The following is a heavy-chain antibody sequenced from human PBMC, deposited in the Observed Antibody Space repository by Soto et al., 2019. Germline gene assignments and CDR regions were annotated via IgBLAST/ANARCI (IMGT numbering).Heavy chain of an antibody. CDR2: IRSKANSYAT. D-gene: IGHD2-15*01. CDR3: TSGYCSGGSCLTVDY. Sequence: EVQLVESGGGLVQPGGSLKLSCAASGFTFSGSAMHWVRQASGKGLEWVGRIRSKANSYATAYAASVKGRFTISRDDSKNRAYLQMNSLKTEDTAVDYCTSGYCSGGSCLTVDYWGQGTLVTVSS. J-gene: IGHJ4*02. CDR1: GFTFSGSA. V-gene: IGHV3-73*01.